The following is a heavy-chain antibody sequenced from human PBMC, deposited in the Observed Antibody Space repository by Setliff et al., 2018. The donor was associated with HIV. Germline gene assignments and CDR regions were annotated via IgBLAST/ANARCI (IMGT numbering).Heavy chain of an antibody. CDR1: GFTFNTYG. CDR3: AKKVAGVNWYFDL. J-gene: IGHJ2*01. Sequence: PGGSLRLSCSASGFTFNTYGMSWVRQAPGKGLEWVSVISGSGSGTFYADSVKGRFTISRDNSKNMLYLQMNSLRAEDTAFYYCAKKVAGVNWYFDLWGRGTLVTVSS. V-gene: IGHV3-23*01. CDR2: ISGSGSGT. D-gene: IGHD6-19*01.